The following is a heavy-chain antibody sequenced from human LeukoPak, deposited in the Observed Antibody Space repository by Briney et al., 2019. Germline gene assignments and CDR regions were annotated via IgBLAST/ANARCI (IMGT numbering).Heavy chain of an antibody. D-gene: IGHD6-19*01. CDR1: GYTFTSYG. Sequence: ASVKVSCKASGYTFTSYGISWVRQAPGQGLEWMGWISAYNGTTNYAQKLQGRVTMTTDTSTSTAYMELRSLRSDDTAVYYCARNLGSSGWSYYFDYWGQGTLVTVSS. V-gene: IGHV1-18*01. CDR3: ARNLGSSGWSYYFDY. J-gene: IGHJ4*02. CDR2: ISAYNGTT.